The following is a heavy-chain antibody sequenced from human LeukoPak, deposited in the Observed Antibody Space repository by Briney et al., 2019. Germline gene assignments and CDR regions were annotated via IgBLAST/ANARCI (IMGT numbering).Heavy chain of an antibody. CDR2: IYYLGST. Sequence: SETLSLTCTVSGGSVSSGSYYYSWIRQPAGKGLEWIGHIYYLGSTSYNPSLRSRVTISMDASKNQFSLTLTSVTAADTAVYYCAVTWNADRTFAPWGQGILVTVS. V-gene: IGHV4-61*10. CDR3: AVTWNADRTFAP. CDR1: GGSVSSGSYY. D-gene: IGHD1-1*01. J-gene: IGHJ5*02.